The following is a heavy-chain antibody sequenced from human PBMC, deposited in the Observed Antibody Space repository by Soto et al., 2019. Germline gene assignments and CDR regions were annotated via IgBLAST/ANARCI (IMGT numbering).Heavy chain of an antibody. D-gene: IGHD3-10*01. J-gene: IGHJ4*02. Sequence: PSETLSLTCTVSGGSISSSSYYLGWIRQPPGKGLEWIGSIYYSGSTYYNPSLKSRVTISVDTSKNQFSLKLTSVTAADTALYYCARRYGWLYFDYWGQGSLVTVSS. CDR2: IYYSGST. CDR1: GGSISSSSYY. V-gene: IGHV4-39*01. CDR3: ARRYGWLYFDY.